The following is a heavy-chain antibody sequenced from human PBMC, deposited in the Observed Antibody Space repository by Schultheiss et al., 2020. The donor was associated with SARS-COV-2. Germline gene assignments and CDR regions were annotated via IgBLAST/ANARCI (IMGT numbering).Heavy chain of an antibody. Sequence: SETLSLTCAVYGGSFSGYYWSWIRQPPGKGLEWIGYIYYSGSTNYNPSLKSRVTMSVDTSKNQFSLKLSSVTAADTAVYYCARGDRYSSSMSSLDYWGQGTLVTVSS. V-gene: IGHV4-34*01. CDR2: IYYSGST. J-gene: IGHJ4*02. D-gene: IGHD6-6*01. CDR1: GGSFSGYY. CDR3: ARGDRYSSSMSSLDY.